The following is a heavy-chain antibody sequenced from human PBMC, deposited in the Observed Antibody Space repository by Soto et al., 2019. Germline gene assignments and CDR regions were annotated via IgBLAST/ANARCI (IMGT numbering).Heavy chain of an antibody. J-gene: IGHJ4*02. CDR2: ISYDGSNK. V-gene: IGHV3-30*18. CDR1: GFTFSSYG. Sequence: QVQLVESGGGVVQPGRSLRLSCAASGFTFSSYGMHWIRQAPGRGLEWVAVISYDGSNKYYADSVKGRFAISRDNSKNTLYLQMNSLRAEATAVYYCAKAALWFGESTRFDYWGQGTLVTVSS. D-gene: IGHD3-10*01. CDR3: AKAALWFGESTRFDY.